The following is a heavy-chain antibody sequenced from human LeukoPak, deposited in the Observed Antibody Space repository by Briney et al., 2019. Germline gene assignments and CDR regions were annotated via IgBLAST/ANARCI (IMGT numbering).Heavy chain of an antibody. CDR1: GGTFSSYA. CDR2: IIPIFGTA. Sequence: SVTXXCKASGGTFSSYAISWVRQAPGQGLEWMGGIIPIFGTANYAQKFQGRVIMTEDTSTDTAYMEIKSLTSEDTAVYYCARVPRGGDRFDPWGQGTLVTVSS. J-gene: IGHJ5*02. V-gene: IGHV1-69*06. D-gene: IGHD3-16*01. CDR3: ARVPRGGDRFDP.